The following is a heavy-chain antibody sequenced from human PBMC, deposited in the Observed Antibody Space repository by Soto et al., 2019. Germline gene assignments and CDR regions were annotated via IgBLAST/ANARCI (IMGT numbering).Heavy chain of an antibody. V-gene: IGHV1-3*04. CDR3: VRDGGDCDYRLTYYYYMGLAV. J-gene: IGHJ6*02. Sequence: GASVKVSCKTSGYDFSSYAMHWVRQAPGQRLEWMGWINIGSGRTEYSQNLQDRITITRDTSASTVYMDLSSLKSEDTSVYFCVRDGGDCDYRLTYYYYMGLAVWGQGTSVTVS. D-gene: IGHD2-21*02. CDR2: INIGSGRT. CDR1: GYDFSSYA.